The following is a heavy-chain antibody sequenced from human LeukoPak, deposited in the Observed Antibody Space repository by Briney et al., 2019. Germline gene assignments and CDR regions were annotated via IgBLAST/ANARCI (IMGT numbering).Heavy chain of an antibody. CDR1: GFTFSDYY. CDR2: ISSSGSTL. CDR3: ARRRYNWNAIDY. Sequence: GGSLRLSCAASGFTFSDYYMSWIRQAPGKGLEWDSYISSSGSTLYYADSVKGRITISRDNAKNSLYLQMNSLRAEDTAVYYCARRRYNWNAIDYWGQGTLVTVSS. J-gene: IGHJ4*02. V-gene: IGHV3-11*01. D-gene: IGHD1-20*01.